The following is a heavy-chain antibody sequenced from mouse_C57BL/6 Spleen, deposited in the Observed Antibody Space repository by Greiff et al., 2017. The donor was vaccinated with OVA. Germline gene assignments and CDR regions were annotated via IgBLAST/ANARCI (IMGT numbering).Heavy chain of an antibody. D-gene: IGHD4-1*01. Sequence: EVQVEESGGGLVQPGGSMKLSCVASGFTFTNYWMHWVRQSPEKGLEWVAQIRFKSDNSATHYADSVKGRFTISRYDSKSSVYLQMNNLRAEDTGIYYCTDWDDDYWGQGTTLTVSS. CDR3: TDWDDDY. CDR2: IRFKSDNSAT. J-gene: IGHJ2*01. V-gene: IGHV6-3*01. CDR1: GFTFTNYW.